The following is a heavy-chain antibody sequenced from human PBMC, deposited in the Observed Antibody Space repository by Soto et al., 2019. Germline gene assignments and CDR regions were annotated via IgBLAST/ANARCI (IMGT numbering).Heavy chain of an antibody. CDR1: GFTFSSYS. CDR3: ARDTLLRPLDY. CDR2: ISSSSSYI. V-gene: IGHV3-21*01. Sequence: GGSLRLSYAASGFTFSSYSMNWVRQAPGKGLEWVSSISSSSSYIYYADSVKGRSTISRDNAKNSLYLQMNSLRAEDTAVYYCARDTLLRPLDYWGQGTLVTVSS. J-gene: IGHJ4*02.